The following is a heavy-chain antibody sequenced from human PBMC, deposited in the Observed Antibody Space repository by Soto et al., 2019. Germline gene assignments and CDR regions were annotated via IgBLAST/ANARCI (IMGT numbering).Heavy chain of an antibody. CDR1: GFTISSYD. Sequence: PGGSLRLSCAASGFTISSYDMHWVRQATGKGLEWVSAIGTAGDTYYPGSVKGRFTISRENAKNSLYLQMNSLRAGDTAVYYCARGGAWGSSAAFDYWGQGTLVTVSS. CDR3: ARGGAWGSSAAFDY. D-gene: IGHD6-6*01. J-gene: IGHJ4*02. V-gene: IGHV3-13*01. CDR2: IGTAGDT.